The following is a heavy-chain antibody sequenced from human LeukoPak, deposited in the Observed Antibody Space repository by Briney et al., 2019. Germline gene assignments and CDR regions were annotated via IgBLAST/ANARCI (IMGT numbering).Heavy chain of an antibody. D-gene: IGHD5-12*01. CDR3: ARDRSSGYVFGNYYYYMDV. V-gene: IGHV6-1*01. J-gene: IGHJ6*03. CDR2: TYYRSKWYN. CDR1: GDSVSSNSAA. Sequence: PSQTLSLTCAISGDSVSSNSAAWNWIRQSPSRGLEWLGRTYYRSKWYNDYAVSVKGRITINPDTSKNQFSLQLNSVTPEDTAVYFCARDRSSGYVFGNYYYYMDVWGKGTTVTVSS.